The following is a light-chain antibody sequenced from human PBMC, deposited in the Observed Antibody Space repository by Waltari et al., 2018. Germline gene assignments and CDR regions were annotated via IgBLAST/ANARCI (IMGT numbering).Light chain of an antibody. J-gene: IGKJ3*01. CDR3: QQFDDLPLT. V-gene: IGKV1-33*01. CDR1: QDIKDY. CDR2: DAS. Sequence: DIQLTQSPSSLSASVGDRVTVTCQASQDIKDYLHWYQQKPGKAPNLLIYDASNLETGVPSRFSGSGSGTNFSFTISSLQPEDFATYFCQQFDDLPLTFGPGTKVDVK.